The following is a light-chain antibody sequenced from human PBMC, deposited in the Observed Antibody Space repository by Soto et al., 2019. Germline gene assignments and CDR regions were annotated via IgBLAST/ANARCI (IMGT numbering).Light chain of an antibody. CDR2: KAS. CDR3: QQYNSYSIT. J-gene: IGKJ5*01. Sequence: DIQMTQSPSTLSASVGDRVTITCRASQSISSWLAWYQQKPGKAPKLLIYKASSLESGVPSRFSGSGSGTEVSLTISTLQPDDFATYYCQQYNSYSITFGQRTRLEIK. V-gene: IGKV1-5*03. CDR1: QSISSW.